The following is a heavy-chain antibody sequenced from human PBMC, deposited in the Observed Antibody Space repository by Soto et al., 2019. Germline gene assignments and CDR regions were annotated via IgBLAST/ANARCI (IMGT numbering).Heavy chain of an antibody. Sequence: QVRLQESGPGLVKASQTLSLTCTVSVDSLSSGGYYWSWIRQRPGKGLEWIGYIYYSGSPNYNPSLRSRVTISVDPSLNQFSLRLSSVTAADTAVYSCARGQPYGDYYYYYWGQGTLVTVSS. CDR2: IYYSGSP. CDR1: VDSLSSGGYY. J-gene: IGHJ4*02. CDR3: ARGQPYGDYYYYY. V-gene: IGHV4-31*03. D-gene: IGHD4-17*01.